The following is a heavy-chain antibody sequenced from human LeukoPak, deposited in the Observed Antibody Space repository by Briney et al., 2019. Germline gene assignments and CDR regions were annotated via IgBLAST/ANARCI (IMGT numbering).Heavy chain of an antibody. J-gene: IGHJ5*02. CDR2: IKSDGKT. V-gene: IGHV3-23*01. CDR1: GFTFNTYA. CDR3: AKCRVETYSSGWCNWLDP. D-gene: IGHD6-19*01. Sequence: GGSLRLSCAASGFTFNTYAMSRVRQAPGMGLEWVSAIKSDGKTHYADSVKGRFTISRDNSKNTLSLQMNSLRAEDTALYYCAKCRVETYSSGWCNWLDPWAREPRSPSPQ.